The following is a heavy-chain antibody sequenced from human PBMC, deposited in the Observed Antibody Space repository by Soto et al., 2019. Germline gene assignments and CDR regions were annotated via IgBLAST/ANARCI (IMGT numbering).Heavy chain of an antibody. D-gene: IGHD5-12*01. CDR3: ARGQMATIGDY. CDR1: GFTFGSYW. V-gene: IGHV3-7*01. Sequence: EVQLVESGGGLVQPGGSLRLSCAVSGFTFGSYWMNWVRLIPGKGLEWVAYIKPDGSATYYVDSVKGRFTISRDNAKNSLYLQMNSLRAEDTAVYYCARGQMATIGDYWGQGTLVTVSS. J-gene: IGHJ4*02. CDR2: IKPDGSAT.